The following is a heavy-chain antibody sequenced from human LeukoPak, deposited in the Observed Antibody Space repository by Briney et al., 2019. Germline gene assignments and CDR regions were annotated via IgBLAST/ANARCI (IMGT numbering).Heavy chain of an antibody. Sequence: ASVKVSCKASGYTFTSYGISWVRQAPGQGLEWMGWISAYNGNTNYAQKLQGRVTMTTDTSTSTAYMELRSLRSDDTAVYYCARGNSWLQFSAHLDYWGQGTLVTVPS. CDR3: ARGNSWLQFSAHLDY. D-gene: IGHD5-24*01. CDR2: ISAYNGNT. V-gene: IGHV1-18*01. J-gene: IGHJ4*02. CDR1: GYTFTSYG.